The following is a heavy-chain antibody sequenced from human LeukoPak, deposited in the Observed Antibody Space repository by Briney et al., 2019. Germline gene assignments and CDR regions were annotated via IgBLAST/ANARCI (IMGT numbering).Heavy chain of an antibody. CDR1: GGTFSSYA. Sequence: ASVKVSCKASGGTFSSYAISWVRQAPGQGLEWMGWINTNTGNPTYAQGFTGRFVFSLDTSVSTAYLQISSLKAEDTAVYYCARNNADGEGRFSYWGQGTLVTVSS. V-gene: IGHV7-4-1*02. J-gene: IGHJ4*02. D-gene: IGHD3-10*01. CDR3: ARNNADGEGRFSY. CDR2: INTNTGNP.